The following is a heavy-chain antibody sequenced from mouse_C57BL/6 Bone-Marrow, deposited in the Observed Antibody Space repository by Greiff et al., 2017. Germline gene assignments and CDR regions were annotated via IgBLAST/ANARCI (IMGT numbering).Heavy chain of an antibody. CDR1: GFTFSDFY. D-gene: IGHD4-1*01. V-gene: IGHV7-1*01. CDR2: SRNKANDYTT. J-gene: IGHJ2*01. Sequence: EVKLVESGGGLVQSGRSLRLSCATSGFTFSDFYTEWVRQAPGKGLEWIAASRNKANDYTTEYSASVKGRFIVSRDTSQSILYLQMNALRAEDTAIYYCARDGLGRGYFDYWGQGTTLTVSS. CDR3: ARDGLGRGYFDY.